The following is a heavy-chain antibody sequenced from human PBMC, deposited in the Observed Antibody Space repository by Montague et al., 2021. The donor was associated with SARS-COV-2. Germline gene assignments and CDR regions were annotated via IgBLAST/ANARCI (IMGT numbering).Heavy chain of an antibody. Sequence: CAISGDSVSSNIAAWNWIRQSPSRGLEWLGRTYYRSKWYNDYAVSVRSRITISPDTSKNQFSLKLTSVTAADTATYYCVRGQVTIFAVLIMLPAAGALDLWGQGTTVTVSS. J-gene: IGHJ3*01. CDR2: TYYRSKWYN. V-gene: IGHV6-1*01. CDR3: VRGQVTIFAVLIMLPAAGALDL. D-gene: IGHD3-3*01. CDR1: GDSVSSNIAA.